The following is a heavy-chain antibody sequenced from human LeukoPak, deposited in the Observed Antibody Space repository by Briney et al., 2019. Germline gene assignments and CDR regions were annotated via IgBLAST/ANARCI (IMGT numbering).Heavy chain of an antibody. Sequence: GGSLRLSCAASGFTFSSYWMHWVRQAPGKGLVWVSRINSDGSSATYADSVKGRFTISRDNVKNTLYLQMNSLKTEDTAVYYCTRAGNDYGAYIDYWGQGTLVTVSS. CDR3: TRAGNDYGAYIDY. V-gene: IGHV3-74*01. D-gene: IGHD4-17*01. CDR2: INSDGSSA. J-gene: IGHJ4*02. CDR1: GFTFSSYW.